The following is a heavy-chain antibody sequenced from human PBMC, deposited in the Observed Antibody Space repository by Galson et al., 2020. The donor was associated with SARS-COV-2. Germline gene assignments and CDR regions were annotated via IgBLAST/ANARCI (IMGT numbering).Heavy chain of an antibody. J-gene: IGHJ4*02. Sequence: ASVKVSCKASGYTFTGYYMHWVRQAPGQGLEWMGWINPNSGGTNYAQKFQGRVTMTRDTSISTAYMELSRLRSDDTAVYYCARDFDCSGGSCYQHTFDYWGQGTLVTVSS. D-gene: IGHD2-15*01. CDR2: INPNSGGT. CDR1: GYTFTGYY. V-gene: IGHV1-2*02. CDR3: ARDFDCSGGSCYQHTFDY.